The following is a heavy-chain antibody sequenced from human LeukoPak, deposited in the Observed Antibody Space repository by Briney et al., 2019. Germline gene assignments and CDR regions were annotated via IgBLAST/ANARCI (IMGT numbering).Heavy chain of an antibody. Sequence: SETLSLTCTVSGGSISSYYWSWIRQPPGKGLEWIGYIYYTGSTNYNPSLKSRVTISVDTSKNQFSLKLSSVTAADTAVYYCAGHAYGDYSSFDIWGQGTRVTVSS. V-gene: IGHV4-59*08. CDR3: AGHAYGDYSSFDI. CDR1: GGSISSYY. J-gene: IGHJ3*02. CDR2: IYYTGST. D-gene: IGHD4-17*01.